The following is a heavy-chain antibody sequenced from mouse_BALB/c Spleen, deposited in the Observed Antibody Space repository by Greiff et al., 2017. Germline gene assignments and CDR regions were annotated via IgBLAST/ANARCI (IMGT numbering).Heavy chain of an antibody. CDR2: IWSGGST. CDR1: GFSLTSYG. CDR3: ARREGPWFAD. J-gene: IGHJ3*01. Sequence: QVQLKESGPGLVQPSQSLSITCTVSGFSLTSYGVHWVRQSPGTGLEWLGVIWSGGSTDYNAAFISRLSISKDNSKSQVFFKMNSLQADDTAIYYCARREGPWFADWGQGTLVTVSA. D-gene: IGHD3-3*01. V-gene: IGHV2-4-1*01.